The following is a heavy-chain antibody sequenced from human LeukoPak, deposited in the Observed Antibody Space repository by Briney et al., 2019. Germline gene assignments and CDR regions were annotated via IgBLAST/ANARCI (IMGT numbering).Heavy chain of an antibody. J-gene: IGHJ5*02. CDR1: GYIFPSHY. Sequence: ASVKVSCKASGYIFPSHYMHWVRQARGQGLEWVGLINPRGSSTLYAQKFKDRVTMPRDMSTPTDYMILRRLSSNDADVYYCARDNSVGVVAWWFDPCGQGSLVTVSS. V-gene: IGHV1-46*01. CDR3: ARDNSVGVVAWWFDP. D-gene: IGHD3-16*02. CDR2: INPRGSST.